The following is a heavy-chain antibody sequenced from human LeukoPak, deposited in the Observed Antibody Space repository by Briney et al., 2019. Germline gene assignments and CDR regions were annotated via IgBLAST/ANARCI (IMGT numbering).Heavy chain of an antibody. CDR3: ARRGGCSSTSCLPYNWFDP. CDR1: GGSISSGSYY. CDR2: IYTSGST. Sequence: SQTLSLTCTVSGGSISSGSYYWSWIRQPAGKGLEWIGRIYTSGSTNYNPSLKSRVTISVDTSKNQSSLKLSSVTAADTAVYYCARRGGCSSTSCLPYNWFDPWGQGTLVTVSS. J-gene: IGHJ5*02. V-gene: IGHV4-61*02. D-gene: IGHD2-2*01.